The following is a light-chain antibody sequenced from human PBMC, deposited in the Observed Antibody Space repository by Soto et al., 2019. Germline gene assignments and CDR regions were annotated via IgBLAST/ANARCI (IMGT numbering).Light chain of an antibody. J-gene: IGKJ2*01. CDR3: XXXXRSHQAQYT. CDR1: QTISASY. V-gene: IGKV3-20*01. CDR2: GAF. Sequence: EIVLTQSPGTLSLSPGERAVLSCRASQTISASYLAWYQQKPGQAPRLVIYGAFSRATGIPDRFSGSGSGTXXTLTISRLEPXDXXXXXXXXXXRSHQAQYTFGQGTKLEIK.